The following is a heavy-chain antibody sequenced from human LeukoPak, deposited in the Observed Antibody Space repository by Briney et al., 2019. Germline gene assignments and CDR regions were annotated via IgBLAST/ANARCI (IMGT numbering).Heavy chain of an antibody. V-gene: IGHV1-46*01. D-gene: IGHD5-18*01. Sequence: GGSLRLSCAASGFTFTSYYMHWVRQAPGQGLEWMGIINPSGGSTSYAQKFQGRVTMTRDTSTSTVYMELSSLRSEDTAVYYCARGERFRLDTAMVDYYYYYMDVWGKGTTVTISS. CDR1: GFTFTSYY. CDR3: ARGERFRLDTAMVDYYYYYMDV. CDR2: INPSGGST. J-gene: IGHJ6*03.